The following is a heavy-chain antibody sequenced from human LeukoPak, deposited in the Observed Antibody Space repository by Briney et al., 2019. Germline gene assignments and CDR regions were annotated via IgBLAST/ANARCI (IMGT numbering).Heavy chain of an antibody. CDR2: IRSDGTNK. CDR3: ARGTLNIPGEHGAFDY. CDR1: GFTLSNYV. V-gene: IGHV3-30*02. D-gene: IGHD1-14*01. J-gene: IGHJ4*02. Sequence: PGGSLRLSCAASGFTLSNYVMHWVRQAPGKGLEWVALIRSDGTNKYYADSVKGRFTISRDTSKNTLYLQMNSLRAEDTAVYYCARGTLNIPGEHGAFDYWGQGTLVTVSS.